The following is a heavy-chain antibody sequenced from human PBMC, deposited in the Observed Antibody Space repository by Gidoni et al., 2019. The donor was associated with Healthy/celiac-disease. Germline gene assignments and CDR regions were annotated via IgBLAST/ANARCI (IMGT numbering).Heavy chain of an antibody. V-gene: IGHV4-59*01. CDR2: IYYSGST. D-gene: IGHD5-18*01. CDR3: ARDRGYSYGYKVQRGGYYYYGMDV. CDR1: GGSISSYY. Sequence: QVQLQASGPGLVKPSETLSLTCTVSGGSISSYYWSWIRQPPGKGLEWIGYIYYSGSTNYNPALKSRVTISVDTSKNQFSLKLSSVTAADTAVYYCARDRGYSYGYKVQRGGYYYYGMDVWGQGTTVTVSS. J-gene: IGHJ6*02.